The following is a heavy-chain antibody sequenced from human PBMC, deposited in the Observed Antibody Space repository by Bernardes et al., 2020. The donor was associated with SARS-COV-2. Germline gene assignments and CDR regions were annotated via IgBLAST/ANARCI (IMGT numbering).Heavy chain of an antibody. V-gene: IGHV4-59*08. CDR3: ARQERILTRFGEPDVSVGMDV. Sequence: SETLSLTCTVSGGSISSYYWSWIRQPPGKGLEWIGYIYYSGSTNYNPSLKSRVTISVDTSKNQFSLKLSSVTAADTAVYYCARQERILTRFGEPDVSVGMDVWGQGTTVTVSS. CDR1: GGSISSYY. CDR2: IYYSGST. D-gene: IGHD3-10*02. J-gene: IGHJ6*02.